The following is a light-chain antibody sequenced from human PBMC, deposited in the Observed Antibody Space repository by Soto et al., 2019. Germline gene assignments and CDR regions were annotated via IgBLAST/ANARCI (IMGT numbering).Light chain of an antibody. V-gene: IGLV2-14*03. CDR3: TSYSGSSTLVL. Sequence: QSALTQPASVSASPGQSITISCTGTSSDVGGYDYVSWYQHYPGKAPKLIIYDVTSRPSGVSDRFSGSKSGNTASLTISGLQSEDEADYYCTSYSGSSTLVLFGGGTRLTVL. CDR1: SSDVGGYDY. J-gene: IGLJ3*02. CDR2: DVT.